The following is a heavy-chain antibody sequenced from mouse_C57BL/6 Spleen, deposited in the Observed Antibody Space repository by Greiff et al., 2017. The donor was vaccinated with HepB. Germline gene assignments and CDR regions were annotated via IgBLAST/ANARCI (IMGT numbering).Heavy chain of an antibody. D-gene: IGHD1-1*01. J-gene: IGHJ2*01. Sequence: EVKLMESGAELVRPGASVKLSCTASGFNIKDDYMHWVKQRPEQGLEWIGWIDPENGDTEYASKFQGKATITADTSSNTAYLQLSSLTSEDTAVYYCTTGTTVVAKGYWGQGTTLTVSS. CDR2: IDPENGDT. CDR3: TTGTTVVAKGY. V-gene: IGHV14-4*01. CDR1: GFNIKDDY.